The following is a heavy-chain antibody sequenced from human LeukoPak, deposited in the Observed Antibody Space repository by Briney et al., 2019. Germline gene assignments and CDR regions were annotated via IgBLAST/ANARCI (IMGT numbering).Heavy chain of an antibody. CDR2: VSYDGSNK. D-gene: IGHD3-22*01. V-gene: IGHV3-30*18. CDR1: GFTFSSYG. Sequence: GGSLRLSCLASGFTFSSYGMHWVRQAPGKGLEWVAVVSYDGSNKYYADSVKGRFTISRDNSKNTLYLQMNSLRAEDTAVYYCAKVGSSGYYSNYFDYWGQGTLVTVSS. CDR3: AKVGSSGYYSNYFDY. J-gene: IGHJ4*02.